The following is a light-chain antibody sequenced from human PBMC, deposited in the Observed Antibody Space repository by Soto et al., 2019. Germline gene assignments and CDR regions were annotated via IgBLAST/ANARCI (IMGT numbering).Light chain of an antibody. CDR1: SSDVGAYTY. CDR2: DVN. CDR3: CSYAGRDIRVL. J-gene: IGLJ2*01. V-gene: IGLV2-11*01. Sequence: QSALTQPRSVSGSPGQSLTISCTGSSSDVGAYTYVSWYQQHPGKVPKLIIYDVNKRPSGVPDRFSGSKSGNTASLTISGLQAEDEADYYCCSYAGRDIRVLLGGGTKLTVL.